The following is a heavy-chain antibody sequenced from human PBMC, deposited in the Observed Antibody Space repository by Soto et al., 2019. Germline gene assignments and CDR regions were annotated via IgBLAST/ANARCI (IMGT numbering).Heavy chain of an antibody. J-gene: IGHJ5*02. D-gene: IGHD6-13*01. V-gene: IGHV3-33*01. CDR2: IWYDGSNK. Sequence: QVQLVESGGGVVQPGRSLRLSCAASGFTFSSYGMHWVRQAPGKGLEWVAVIWYDGSNKYYADSVKGRFTISRDNSKNTLYLQMNSLRAEDTAVNYCARDPQNLSSSSWYPTWFDPWGQGTLVTVSS. CDR3: ARDPQNLSSSSWYPTWFDP. CDR1: GFTFSSYG.